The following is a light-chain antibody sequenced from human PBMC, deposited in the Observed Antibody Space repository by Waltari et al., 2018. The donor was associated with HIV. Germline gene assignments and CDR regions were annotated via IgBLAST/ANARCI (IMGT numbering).Light chain of an antibody. CDR3: QQYYSTPRT. J-gene: IGKJ1*01. V-gene: IGKV4-1*01. CDR2: WAS. CDR1: QSVLYSSNNKNY. Sequence: DLVMTQSPDSLAVSLGERATINCKSSQSVLYSSNNKNYLAWYQQKPGQPPKLLIYWASTRESGVPDRFSGSGSGTDFTLTISSLQAEDVAVYYCQQYYSTPRTFGQGTK.